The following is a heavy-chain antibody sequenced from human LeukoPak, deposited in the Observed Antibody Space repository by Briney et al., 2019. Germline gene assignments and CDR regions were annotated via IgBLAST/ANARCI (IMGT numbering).Heavy chain of an antibody. D-gene: IGHD6-13*01. Sequence: PGRSLRLSCTASGFTFGDYAMSRVRQAPGRGLEWVGFIRSKAYGGTTEYAASVKGRFTISRDDSKSIAYLQMNSLKTEDTAVYSCRRGEEQQLAFDYWGQGTLVTVSS. CDR3: RRGEEQQLAFDY. CDR1: GFTFGDYA. V-gene: IGHV3-49*04. CDR2: IRSKAYGGTT. J-gene: IGHJ4*02.